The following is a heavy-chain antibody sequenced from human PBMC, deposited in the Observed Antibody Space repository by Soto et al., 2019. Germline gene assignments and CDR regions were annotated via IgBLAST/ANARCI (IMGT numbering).Heavy chain of an antibody. D-gene: IGHD1-1*01. CDR1: GVSISSGGYY. CDR3: AIYLEDSPTYNFDS. Sequence: PSETLSLTCTVSGVSISSGGYYWSLIRQHPGKGLEWIGYIYYSGSTYYNPSLKSRVTISVDTSKNQFSLKLSSVTAADTAVYYCAIYLEDSPTYNFDSWRQGPLVTVPS. V-gene: IGHV4-31*03. CDR2: IYYSGST. J-gene: IGHJ4*02.